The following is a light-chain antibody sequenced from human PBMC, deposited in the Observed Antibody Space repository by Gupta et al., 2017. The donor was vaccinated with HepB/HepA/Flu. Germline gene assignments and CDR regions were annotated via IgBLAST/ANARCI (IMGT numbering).Light chain of an antibody. CDR2: SAS. Sequence: DIQMTQSPSSLSASVGDRVTITCRTSQFVGNSLAWYQQKPGKVPNRLIFSASTLQNGAPFRFSGSGYGTEFTLTITSLQPEDFATYYCRQQSNHPFTFGHGTKVDIK. J-gene: IGKJ3*01. V-gene: IGKV1-17*01. CDR1: QFVGNS. CDR3: RQQSNHPFT.